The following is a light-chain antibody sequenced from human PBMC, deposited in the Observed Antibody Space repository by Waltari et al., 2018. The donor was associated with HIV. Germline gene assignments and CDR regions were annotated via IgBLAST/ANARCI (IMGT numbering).Light chain of an antibody. J-gene: IGLJ1*01. Sequence: QSALTQPPSASASPGQTVTISCSGRSSNRGNNQAAWYHQLPVTAPKLLISDNNKRPSGIPDRFSDSKSGTSATLGITGLQTGDEAEYYCGAWDSSLSAVVFGTWTKVTVL. CDR1: SSNRGNNQ. V-gene: IGLV1-51*01. CDR2: DNN. CDR3: GAWDSSLSAVV.